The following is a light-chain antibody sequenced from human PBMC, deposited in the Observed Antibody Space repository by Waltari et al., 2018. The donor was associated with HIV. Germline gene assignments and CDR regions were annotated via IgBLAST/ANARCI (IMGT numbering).Light chain of an antibody. Sequence: QSALTQPASVSGSPGQSITISCTGTSRDVGSYNRVSWYQQHHGKAPKHMLYEGSKPPSGVSHRCSGSTSGSTASLPITGLQADDEADYYCCSYVGGSTIRYVFGTGTKVTVL. CDR1: SRDVGSYNR. J-gene: IGLJ1*01. CDR2: EGS. CDR3: CSYVGGSTIRYV. V-gene: IGLV2-23*03.